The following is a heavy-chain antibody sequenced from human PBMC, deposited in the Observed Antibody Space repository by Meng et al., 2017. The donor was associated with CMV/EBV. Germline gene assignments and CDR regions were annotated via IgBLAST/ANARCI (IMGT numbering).Heavy chain of an antibody. Sequence: GESLKISCAASGFTFSSYEMNWVRQAPGKGLEWVSYISSSGSTIYYADSVKGRFTISRDNAKNSLYLQMNSLRAEDTAVYYCARDPLQYCSSTSCPSPADYWGQGTLVTVSS. CDR2: ISSSGSTI. V-gene: IGHV3-48*03. CDR3: ARDPLQYCSSTSCPSPADY. J-gene: IGHJ4*02. CDR1: GFTFSSYE. D-gene: IGHD2-2*01.